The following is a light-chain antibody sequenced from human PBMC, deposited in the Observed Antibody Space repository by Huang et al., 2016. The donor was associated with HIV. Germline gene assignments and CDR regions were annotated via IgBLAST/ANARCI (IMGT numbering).Light chain of an antibody. CDR1: QNILYNSNNNNY. J-gene: IGKJ1*01. V-gene: IGKV4-1*01. CDR2: WAS. CDR3: QQYFTTPVT. Sequence: DIVMSQSPDSLAVSLGETATIHCKSSQNILYNSNNNNYIPWYQQKPGQPPKLLIYWASTRQSGVPDRFSGSGSGTDFTLTISSLQAEDVAVYYCQQYFTTPVTFGQGTKVEIK.